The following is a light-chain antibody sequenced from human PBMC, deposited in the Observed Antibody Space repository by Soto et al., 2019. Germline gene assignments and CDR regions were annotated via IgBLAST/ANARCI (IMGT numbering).Light chain of an antibody. CDR2: EAS. V-gene: IGKV1-5*03. CDR1: QSISSW. J-gene: IGKJ1*01. Sequence: DIQMTQSPSTLSASVGDRVTITCRASQSISSWLAWYQQKPGKAPKLLIHEASILEIGVPPRFSGSGFGTDFTRTISSLQPDDFATYYCQYYKESSTFGQGTRLEIK. CDR3: QYYKESST.